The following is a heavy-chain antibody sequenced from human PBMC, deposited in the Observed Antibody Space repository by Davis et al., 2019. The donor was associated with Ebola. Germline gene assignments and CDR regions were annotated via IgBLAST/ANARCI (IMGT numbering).Heavy chain of an antibody. CDR1: GYSFTSYW. D-gene: IGHD3-10*01. CDR2: IYPGDSDT. J-gene: IGHJ4*02. V-gene: IGHV5-51*01. Sequence: PAGSLTLSCKGSGYSFTSYWIGWVRQLPGKGLEWMGRIYPGDSDTRYSPSFQGQVTISADKSISSVFLQWSSLKATDTAIYYCARGGIGTPLPEFWGQGALVIVSS. CDR3: ARGGIGTPLPEF.